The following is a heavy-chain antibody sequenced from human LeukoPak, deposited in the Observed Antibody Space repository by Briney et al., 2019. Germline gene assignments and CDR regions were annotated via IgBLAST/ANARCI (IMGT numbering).Heavy chain of an antibody. V-gene: IGHV3-30*04. Sequence: GSLRLSCAASGFTFSSYAMHWVRQAPGKGLEWVAVISYDGSNKYYADSVKGRFTISRDNSKNTLYLQMNSLRAEDTAVYYCARAYYYVPHYGMDVWGKGTTVTVSS. J-gene: IGHJ6*04. CDR2: ISYDGSNK. CDR1: GFTFSSYA. CDR3: ARAYYYVPHYGMDV. D-gene: IGHD3-10*02.